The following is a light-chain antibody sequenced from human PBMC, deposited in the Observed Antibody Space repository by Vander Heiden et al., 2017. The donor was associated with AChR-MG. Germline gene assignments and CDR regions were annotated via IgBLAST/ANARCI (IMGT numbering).Light chain of an antibody. Sequence: QSVLTPPPSVSGAPGQRVTISCTGSSSNSGAGYDVHWYQQLPGTAPKLLIYGNSNRPSGVPDRFSGSKSGTSASLAITGLQAEDEADYYCQSYDSSLSAVVFGGGTKLTVL. CDR3: QSYDSSLSAVV. CDR2: GNS. V-gene: IGLV1-40*01. CDR1: SSNSGAGYD. J-gene: IGLJ2*01.